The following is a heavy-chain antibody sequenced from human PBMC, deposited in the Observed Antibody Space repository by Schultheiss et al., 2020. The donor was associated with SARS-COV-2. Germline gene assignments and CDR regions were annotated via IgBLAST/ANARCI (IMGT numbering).Heavy chain of an antibody. V-gene: IGHV3-23*01. CDR2: ISGSGGST. Sequence: GGSLRLSCAASGFTFNNYAMTWVRQAPGKGLEWVSGISGSGGSTYYADSVKGRFTISRDNSKNTLYLQMNSLRAEDTAVYYCAKDLPLYYYDSSGYYYYWGQGTLVTVSS. J-gene: IGHJ4*02. D-gene: IGHD3-22*01. CDR1: GFTFNNYA. CDR3: AKDLPLYYYDSSGYYYY.